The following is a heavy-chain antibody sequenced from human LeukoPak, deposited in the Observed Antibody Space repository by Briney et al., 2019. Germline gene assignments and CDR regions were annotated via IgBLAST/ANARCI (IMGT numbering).Heavy chain of an antibody. Sequence: GASVKVPCKASGYTFASYGISWVRQAPGQGLEWMGWINTNTGNPTYAQDFTGRFVFSLDTSVSTAYLQISSLKTDDTAVYYCATTNIVESTTAEDAFDIWGRGTMVTVSS. CDR2: INTNTGNP. CDR1: GYTFASYG. CDR3: ATTNIVESTTAEDAFDI. J-gene: IGHJ3*02. V-gene: IGHV7-4-1*02. D-gene: IGHD1-26*01.